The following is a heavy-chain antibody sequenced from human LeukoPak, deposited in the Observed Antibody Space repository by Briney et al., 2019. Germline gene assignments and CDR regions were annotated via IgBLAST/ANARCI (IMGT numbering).Heavy chain of an antibody. J-gene: IGHJ6*02. V-gene: IGHV3-53*01. Sequence: GGSLRLSCAASGFTVSNNYMSWVRQPPGKGLEWVSVIYSGGSTYYTDSVKGRFTISRDTSKNTLYLQMNSLRAEDTAVYFCAREGFYYYMDVWGQGTTVTASS. CDR3: AREGFYYYMDV. CDR2: IYSGGST. CDR1: GFTVSNNY.